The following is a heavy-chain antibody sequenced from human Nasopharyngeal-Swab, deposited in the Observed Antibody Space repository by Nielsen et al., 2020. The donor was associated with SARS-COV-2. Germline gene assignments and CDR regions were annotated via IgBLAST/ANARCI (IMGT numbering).Heavy chain of an antibody. Sequence: GESLKISCAASGFTFSSYWMHWVRQAPGKGLVWVSRINSDGSSTSYADSVKGRFTISRDNAKNTLYLQMNSLRAEDTAVYYCARAGDYLKSYYYYGMDVWGHGTTVTVSS. CDR3: ARAGDYLKSYYYYGMDV. V-gene: IGHV3-74*01. J-gene: IGHJ6*02. D-gene: IGHD7-27*01. CDR1: GFTFSSYW. CDR2: INSDGSST.